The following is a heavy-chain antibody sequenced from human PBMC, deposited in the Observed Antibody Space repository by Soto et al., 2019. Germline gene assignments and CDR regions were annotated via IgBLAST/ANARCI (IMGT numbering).Heavy chain of an antibody. CDR2: ISTYNGNT. CDR1: GYTFISYG. D-gene: IGHD6-13*01. J-gene: IGHJ4*02. CDR3: ARAGYSTSWVGILATGGHGVEIAY. Sequence: QVLLEQSGAEVKRAGASVKVSCKASGYTFISYGIAWVRQAPGQGLEWLGWISTYNGNTKYAQKFQDRVTMTTDTSTSTAYMDVRSLRSDDTAVYYCARAGYSTSWVGILATGGHGVEIAYWGQGTLVTVSS. V-gene: IGHV1-18*01.